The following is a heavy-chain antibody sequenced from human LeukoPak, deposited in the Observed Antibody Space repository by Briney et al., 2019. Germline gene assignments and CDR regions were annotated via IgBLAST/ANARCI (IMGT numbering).Heavy chain of an antibody. Sequence: SETLSLTCTVSGGSISNSSFYWGWIRQPPGKGLEWIGYIYYSGSTNYNPSLKSRVTISVDTSKNQFSLKLSSVTAADTAVYYCARSLRFGELYDYWGQGTLVTVSS. D-gene: IGHD3-10*01. CDR3: ARSLRFGELYDY. V-gene: IGHV4-61*05. CDR1: GGSISNSSFY. J-gene: IGHJ4*02. CDR2: IYYSGST.